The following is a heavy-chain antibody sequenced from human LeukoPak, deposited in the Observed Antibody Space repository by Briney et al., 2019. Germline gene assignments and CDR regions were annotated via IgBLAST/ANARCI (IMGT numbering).Heavy chain of an antibody. CDR1: GFTFSSYA. CDR2: IIGSGSST. Sequence: PGGSLRLTRAASGFTFSSYAMSWVRQAPGKGLEWVSAIIGSGSSTYYADSVKGRFTISRDNSKNTLFLQMNSLRAEDTAVYYCAKDRAQQLVFDFWGQGTLVTVSS. V-gene: IGHV3-23*01. J-gene: IGHJ4*02. D-gene: IGHD6-13*01. CDR3: AKDRAQQLVFDF.